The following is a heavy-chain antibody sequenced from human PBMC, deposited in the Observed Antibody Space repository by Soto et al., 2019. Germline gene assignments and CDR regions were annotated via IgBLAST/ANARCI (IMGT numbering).Heavy chain of an antibody. J-gene: IGHJ4*02. CDR1: GASLTSYY. V-gene: IGHV4-59*12. Sequence: XTLSLPCTVSGASLTSYYWTWIRQPPGKGLEWIGYIYYSGSTNYNPSLESRISISVDTSKNQFSLNLSPVTAADTAIYYCARGHPHRTGWDLWGQGIPATLSS. D-gene: IGHD6-19*01. CDR2: IYYSGST. CDR3: ARGHPHRTGWDL.